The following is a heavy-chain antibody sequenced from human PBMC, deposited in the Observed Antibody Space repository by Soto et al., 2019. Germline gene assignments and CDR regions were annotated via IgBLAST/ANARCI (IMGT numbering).Heavy chain of an antibody. V-gene: IGHV4-39*01. CDR1: GGSFSSSTYY. Sequence: QLQLQESGPGLVKPSETLSLTCTVSGGSFSSSTYYSGWIRQPPGKGLEWIGRMYSGGNTYYNPSLKNRVTVSVDTSKYHFSLKLAAVTAADTAMYYCARQPYDSTGYYYGAWGQGTLVTVSS. J-gene: IGHJ5*02. D-gene: IGHD3-22*01. CDR2: MYSGGNT. CDR3: ARQPYDSTGYYYGA.